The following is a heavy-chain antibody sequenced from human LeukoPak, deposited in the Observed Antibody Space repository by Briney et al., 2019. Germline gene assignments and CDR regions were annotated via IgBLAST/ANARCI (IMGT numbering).Heavy chain of an antibody. CDR3: ARDLKDPFQYYFDY. CDR2: ILYDGSNK. J-gene: IGHJ4*02. V-gene: IGHV3-30-3*01. Sequence: GGSLRLSCAASGFTFSSYAMSWVRQAPGKGLEWVAVILYDGSNKYYADSVKGRFTISRDNSKNTLYLQMNSLRAEDTAVYYCARDLKDPFQYYFDYWGQGTLVTVSS. CDR1: GFTFSSYA.